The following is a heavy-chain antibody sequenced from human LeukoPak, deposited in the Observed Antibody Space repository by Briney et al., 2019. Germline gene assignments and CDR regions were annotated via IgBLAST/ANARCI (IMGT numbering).Heavy chain of an antibody. CDR1: GGSVTSTNW. CDR2: VHLDGRT. D-gene: IGHD2-2*02. CDR3: ATAPILRGEGGEHYKYGMDV. J-gene: IGHJ6*02. Sequence: SETLSLTCDVSGGSVTSTNWWTWVRQPPGKGLEWIGEVHLDGRTNYNPSLKSRLIMSVDLPENHISLKLTSVTAADTAVYYCATAPILRGEGGEHYKYGMDVWGQGTTVIVSS. V-gene: IGHV4-4*02.